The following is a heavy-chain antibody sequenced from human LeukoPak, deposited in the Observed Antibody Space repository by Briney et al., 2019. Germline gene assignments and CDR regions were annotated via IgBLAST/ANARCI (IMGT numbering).Heavy chain of an antibody. Sequence: GRSLRLSCAASGFTFSSYSMNWVRQAPGKGLEWVSSISSSSSYIYYADSVKGRFTISRDNAKDPLYLQMNSLRAEDTAVYYCAAQKGAFDIWGQGTMVTVSS. J-gene: IGHJ3*02. CDR3: AAQKGAFDI. V-gene: IGHV3-21*01. CDR1: GFTFSSYS. CDR2: ISSSSSYI.